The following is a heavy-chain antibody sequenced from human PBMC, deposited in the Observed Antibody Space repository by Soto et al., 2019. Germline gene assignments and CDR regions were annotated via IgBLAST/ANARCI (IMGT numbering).Heavy chain of an antibody. CDR3: GRYMYSGSYYFDY. D-gene: IGHD1-26*01. CDR2: IYHSGST. J-gene: IGHJ4*02. Sequence: SETLSLTCAVSGVSISSTNWWNWVRQPPGKGLEWIGDIYHSGSTNYNPSLKSRVTISIDKSKNLFSLNLSSVTAADTAVYYCGRYMYSGSYYFDYWGQGTLVTVS. V-gene: IGHV4-4*02. CDR1: GVSISSTNW.